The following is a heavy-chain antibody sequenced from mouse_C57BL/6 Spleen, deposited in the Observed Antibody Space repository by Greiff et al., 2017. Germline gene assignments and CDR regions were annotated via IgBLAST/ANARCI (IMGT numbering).Heavy chain of an antibody. Sequence: EVQLQQSGPELVKPGASVKISCKASGYSFTDYNMNWVKQSNGKSLEWIGVINPNYGTTSYNQKFKGKATLTVDQSSSTAYMQLNRLTSEDSAVYYCARWDYGNYYYAMDYWGQGTSVTVSS. D-gene: IGHD2-1*01. CDR2: INPNYGTT. V-gene: IGHV1-39*01. CDR3: ARWDYGNYYYAMDY. J-gene: IGHJ4*01. CDR1: GYSFTDYN.